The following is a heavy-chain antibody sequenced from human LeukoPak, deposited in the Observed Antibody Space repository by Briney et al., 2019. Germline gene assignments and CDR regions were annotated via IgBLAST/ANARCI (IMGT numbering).Heavy chain of an antibody. CDR3: ARDNGSGYTKGYEHYYYYLDV. Sequence: PSETLSLTCTVSGDSITDDYYTWIRQPAGKGLEWIGRIHSGGTTNYNPSLMSRVTLSIDKSKKYISLILTSVTAADTALYYCARDNGSGYTKGYEHYYYYLDVWGQGTLVTVSS. D-gene: IGHD3-10*01. J-gene: IGHJ4*02. CDR1: GDSITDDY. CDR2: IHSGGTT. V-gene: IGHV4-4*07.